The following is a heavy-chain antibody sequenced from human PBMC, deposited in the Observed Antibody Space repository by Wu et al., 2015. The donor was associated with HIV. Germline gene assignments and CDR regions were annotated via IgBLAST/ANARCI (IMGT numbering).Heavy chain of an antibody. CDR1: GGTFSNYA. CDR2: TTPMFGTT. V-gene: IGHV1-69*05. J-gene: IGHJ5*02. Sequence: QVQLVQSGTEVKKPGSSVKVSCKASGGTFSNYAISWVRQAPGKGLEWMGGTTPMFGTTNYAQKFQGRVTISSDVYTSTVYMELSSLRSEDTAIYYCARELEDPAIMVRAGFDPWGQGTLVTVSS. CDR3: ARELEDPAIMVRAGFDP. D-gene: IGHD3-10*01.